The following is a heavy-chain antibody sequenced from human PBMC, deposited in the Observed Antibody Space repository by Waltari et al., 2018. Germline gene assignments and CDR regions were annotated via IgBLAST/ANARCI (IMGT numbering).Heavy chain of an antibody. J-gene: IGHJ4*02. V-gene: IGHV4-39*07. CDR3: ASGGGYTNGWDY. CDR1: GDSLSSRNYF. CDR2: IYYPGNT. Sequence: QPLLQESGPGLVKPSETLSLTCSVSGDSLSSRNYFWGWIRQPPGKGLQCLGSIYYPGNTYYNPSLKSRLTISLDTSKNQFSLKLTSVTAADTAVYFCASGGGYTNGWDYWGQGTPVTVSS. D-gene: IGHD2-8*01.